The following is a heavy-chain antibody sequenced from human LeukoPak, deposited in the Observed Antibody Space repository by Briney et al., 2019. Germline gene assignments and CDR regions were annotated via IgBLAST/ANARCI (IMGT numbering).Heavy chain of an antibody. Sequence: GGSLRLSCAASGFTFSSYLMTWVRQAPGKGLEWGSSISSSSSYIYYVESVKGRFTISRDNAKNSLYLQINSLRAEDTAVYYCAREGGSYPDDAFDIWGQGTMVTVSS. J-gene: IGHJ3*02. CDR2: ISSSSSYI. V-gene: IGHV3-21*01. CDR3: AREGGSYPDDAFDI. CDR1: GFTFSSYL. D-gene: IGHD1-26*01.